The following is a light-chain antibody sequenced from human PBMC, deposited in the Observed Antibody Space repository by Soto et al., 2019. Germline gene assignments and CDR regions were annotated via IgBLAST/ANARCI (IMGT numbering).Light chain of an antibody. Sequence: EIVLTQSPGTLSLSPGERATPSFRASQSVYNNYIAWYQQKPGQAPRTVIYGASIRATGIPDRFSGSGSGTDFSLTITRLEPEDFAVYYCQQYGSSGTFGQGTKVDIK. V-gene: IGKV3-20*01. CDR2: GAS. J-gene: IGKJ1*01. CDR1: QSVYNNY. CDR3: QQYGSSGT.